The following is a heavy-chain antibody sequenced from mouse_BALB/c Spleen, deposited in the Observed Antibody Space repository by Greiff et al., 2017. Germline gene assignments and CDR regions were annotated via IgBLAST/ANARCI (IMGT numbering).Heavy chain of an antibody. CDR1: GYSITSDYA. Sequence: EVKLVESGPGLVKPSQSLSLTCTVTGYSITSDYAWNWIRQFPGNKLEWMGYISYSGSTSYNPSLKSRISITRDTSNNQFFLQLNSVTTEDTATYYCARSLSYYGSSYPYFDYWGQGTTLTVSS. CDR2: ISYSGST. J-gene: IGHJ2*01. V-gene: IGHV3-2*02. D-gene: IGHD1-1*01. CDR3: ARSLSYYGSSYPYFDY.